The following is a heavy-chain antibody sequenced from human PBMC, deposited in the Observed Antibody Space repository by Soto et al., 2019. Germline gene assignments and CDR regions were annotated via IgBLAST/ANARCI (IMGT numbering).Heavy chain of an antibody. CDR1: GGSIGCFC. D-gene: IGHD1-1*01. Sequence: SETVSLTCAFSGGSIGCFCWSWIRKSAWKGLEWIGRIYATGTTDYNPSLKIRVMMSVDTSKKQFSLKLRSVTAADTAVYYCVRDGTKTLRDWFDPWGQG. CDR2: IYATGTT. V-gene: IGHV4-4*07. J-gene: IGHJ5*02. CDR3: VRDGTKTLRDWFDP.